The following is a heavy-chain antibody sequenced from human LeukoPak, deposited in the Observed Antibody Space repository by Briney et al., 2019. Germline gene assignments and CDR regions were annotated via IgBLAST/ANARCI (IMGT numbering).Heavy chain of an antibody. D-gene: IGHD6-19*01. CDR1: GGSFSGYY. Sequence: SETLSLTCAVYGGSFSGYYWSWIRQPPGKGLEWIGEINHSGSTNYNPSLKSRVTISVDTSKNQFSLELSSVTAADTAVYYCARTSGWYKSPFGYWGQGTLVTVSS. CDR2: INHSGST. V-gene: IGHV4-34*01. J-gene: IGHJ4*02. CDR3: ARTSGWYKSPFGY.